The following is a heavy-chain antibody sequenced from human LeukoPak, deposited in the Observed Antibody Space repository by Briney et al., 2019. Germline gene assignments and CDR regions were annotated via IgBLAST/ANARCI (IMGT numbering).Heavy chain of an antibody. CDR1: GFTFSSYG. D-gene: IGHD3-10*01. CDR3: AKDLYYFGSGSHDY. Sequence: TGGSLRLSCAASGFTFSSYGMHWVRQAPGKGLEWLAVIWYDGSNIYYADPVKGRFAISRDNSKNTLYLQMNSLRAEDTAVYYCAKDLYYFGSGSHDYWGQGTLVTVSS. CDR2: IWYDGSNI. J-gene: IGHJ4*02. V-gene: IGHV3-33*06.